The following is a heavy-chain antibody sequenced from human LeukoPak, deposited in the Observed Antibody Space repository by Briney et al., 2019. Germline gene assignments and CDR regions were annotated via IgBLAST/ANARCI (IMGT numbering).Heavy chain of an antibody. J-gene: IGHJ4*02. V-gene: IGHV3-48*03. CDR1: GFTFSSYE. Sequence: GGSLRLSCAASGFTFSSYEMNWVRRALGRGLEWVSYISTSGTTIYYADSVKGRFTISRDNAKNSLYLQMNSLRAEDTAVYYCARDVYLDYWGQGTLVTVSS. CDR3: ARDVYLDY. CDR2: ISTSGTTI.